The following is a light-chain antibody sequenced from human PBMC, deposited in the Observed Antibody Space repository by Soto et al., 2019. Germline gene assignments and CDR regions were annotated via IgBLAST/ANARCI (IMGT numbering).Light chain of an antibody. J-gene: IGLJ7*01. V-gene: IGLV1-44*01. Sequence: QSVLTKPPSASGTPGQRVIISCSGSSSNIGTNFVNWYQQLPGTAPKLLLYNENQRPSGVPDRFSGSRSGTSASLAISGLQSEDGADYYCAAWDDSVTGPVFGGGTQLTVL. CDR3: AAWDDSVTGPV. CDR1: SSNIGTNF. CDR2: NEN.